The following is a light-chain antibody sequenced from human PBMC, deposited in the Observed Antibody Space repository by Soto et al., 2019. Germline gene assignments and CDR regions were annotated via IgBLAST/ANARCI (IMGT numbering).Light chain of an antibody. CDR1: SSDVGSYNL. J-gene: IGLJ2*01. CDR3: CSYAGSSTFDVV. CDR2: EGS. Sequence: QAVLTQPASVSGSPGQSITISCTGTSSDVGSYNLVSWYQQHPGKAPKLMIYEGSERPSGVSNRFSGSNSGNTASLTITGLQAEDEADYYCCSYAGSSTFDVVFGVGTKVTVL. V-gene: IGLV2-23*03.